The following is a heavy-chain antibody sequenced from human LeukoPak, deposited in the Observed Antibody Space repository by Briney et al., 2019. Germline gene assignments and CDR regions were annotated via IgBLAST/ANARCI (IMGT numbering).Heavy chain of an antibody. V-gene: IGHV1-69*04. D-gene: IGHD1-1*01. CDR2: IIPILGIA. CDR3: ARVYKGNWFDP. J-gene: IGHJ5*02. CDR1: GGTFSSYA. Sequence: GASVKVSCKASGGTFSSYAISWVRQAPGQGLEWMGRIIPILGIANYAQKFQGRVTITADKSTSTAYMELSSLRSEDTAVYYCARVYKGNWFDPWGQGTLVTVSS.